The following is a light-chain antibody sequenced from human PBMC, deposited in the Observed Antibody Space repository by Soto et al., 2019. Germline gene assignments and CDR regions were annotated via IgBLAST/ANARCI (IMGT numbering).Light chain of an antibody. CDR2: EAS. CDR1: SSDVGRYNL. CDR3: SSYAGTSTFVL. J-gene: IGLJ2*01. Sequence: QSALTQPASVSGSPGHSISISCTGSSSDVGRYNLVSWYQHHPGKAPKLIIYEASKRPSGVSDRLSGSKSGNTASLTISGLQAEDEADYYCSSYAGTSTFVLFGGGTKLTVL. V-gene: IGLV2-23*01.